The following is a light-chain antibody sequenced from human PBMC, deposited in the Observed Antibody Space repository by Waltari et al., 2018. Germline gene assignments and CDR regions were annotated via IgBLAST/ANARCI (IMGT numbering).Light chain of an antibody. CDR1: RSLVHSDGNTH. V-gene: IGKV2-30*02. Sequence: DVVMTQSPLSLSVTLGQTASISCTPSRSLVHSDGNTHLVWFHQRPGQSPRRLIYKVSNRDSVVPDRFGGSGSGSDFTLKISYVEAEDVGVYYCMQGTHWPYTFGQGTKLDIK. CDR3: MQGTHWPYT. CDR2: KVS. J-gene: IGKJ2*01.